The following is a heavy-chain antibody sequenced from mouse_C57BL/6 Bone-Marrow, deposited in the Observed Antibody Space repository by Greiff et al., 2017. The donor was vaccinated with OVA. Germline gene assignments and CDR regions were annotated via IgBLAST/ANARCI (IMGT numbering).Heavy chain of an antibody. D-gene: IGHD1-1*01. Sequence: QVQLQQSGAELVRPGTSVKVSCKASGYAFTNYLIEWVKQRPGQGLEWIGVINPGSGGTNYNEKFKGKATLTADKSSSTAYMQLSSLTSEDSAVDFCARESLYYYGSSHWYFDVWGTGTTVTVSS. V-gene: IGHV1-54*01. J-gene: IGHJ1*03. CDR3: ARESLYYYGSSHWYFDV. CDR1: GYAFTNYL. CDR2: INPGSGGT.